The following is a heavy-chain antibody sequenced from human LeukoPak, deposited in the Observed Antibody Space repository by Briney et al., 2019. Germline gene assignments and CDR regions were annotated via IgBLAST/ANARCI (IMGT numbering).Heavy chain of an antibody. D-gene: IGHD1-26*01. CDR3: GRGSQVGYNY. CDR2: INHSGST. CDR1: GGSFSGYY. V-gene: IGHV4-34*01. Sequence: PSETLSLTCAVYGGSFSGYYWNCFRQPPGKCLEWIGEINHSGSTNYKPSLKSRVTISVDTSKNQFSLKLTSVTAADTAVYYCGRGSQVGYNYWGRGTLVTVSS. J-gene: IGHJ4*02.